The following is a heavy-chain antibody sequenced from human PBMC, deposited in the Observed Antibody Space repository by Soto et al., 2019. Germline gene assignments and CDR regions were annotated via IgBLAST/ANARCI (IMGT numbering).Heavy chain of an antibody. D-gene: IGHD6-19*01. J-gene: IGHJ4*02. CDR3: ARVSGWYHLDY. Sequence: QVQLVQSGAEEKKPGASVKVSCKASGYTFTSYAMHWVRQAPGQRLERMGWINGGNGNTKYSQKFQGRVTITRDTSASTASMELSSLRSEDTAVYYCARVSGWYHLDYWGQGTLVTVSS. CDR2: INGGNGNT. V-gene: IGHV1-3*05. CDR1: GYTFTSYA.